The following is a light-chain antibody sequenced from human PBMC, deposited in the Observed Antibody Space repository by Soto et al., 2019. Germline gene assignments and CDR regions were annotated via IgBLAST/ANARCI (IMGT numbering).Light chain of an antibody. CDR2: VAS. CDR3: LQDYTYPLT. V-gene: IGKV1-6*01. Sequence: AIQMTQSPSSLSASVGNRVTITCRASQDIRHDLAWYQQRPGKAPKLLIYVASTLQSGVPSRFSGGGSGTDFTLTISSLQPEDFATYYCLQDYTYPLTFGGGTRLEMK. J-gene: IGKJ4*01. CDR1: QDIRHD.